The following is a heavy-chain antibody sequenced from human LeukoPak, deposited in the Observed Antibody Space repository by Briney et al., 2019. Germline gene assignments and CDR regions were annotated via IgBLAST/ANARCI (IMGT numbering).Heavy chain of an antibody. Sequence: KPSETLSLTCTVSGGSISSSTYCWVWLRQPPGKGLAWIATIDYSGSTYYNPSLKSRVTISVDTSNHQFSLTLSSVTAADTAVYYCARHSDYVGDSSLDTDAFDVWGRGTMVTVSS. J-gene: IGHJ3*01. CDR2: IDYSGST. CDR3: ARHSDYVGDSSLDTDAFDV. CDR1: GGSISSSTYC. V-gene: IGHV4-39*01. D-gene: IGHD4-23*01.